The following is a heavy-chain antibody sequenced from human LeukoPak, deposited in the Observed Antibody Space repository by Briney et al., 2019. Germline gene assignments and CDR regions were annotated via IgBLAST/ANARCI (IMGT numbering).Heavy chain of an antibody. CDR3: AKDLKGGRRMGGELSLTQFGY. CDR2: IRYDGSNK. Sequence: GGSLRPSCAASGFTFSSYGMHWGRQAPGKGLEWVAFIRYDGSNKYYADSVEGRFTISRDNSKNTLYLQMSSLRAEDTAVYYCAKDLKGGRRMGGELSLTQFGYWGQGTLVTVSS. D-gene: IGHD3-16*02. J-gene: IGHJ4*02. V-gene: IGHV3-30*02. CDR1: GFTFSSYG.